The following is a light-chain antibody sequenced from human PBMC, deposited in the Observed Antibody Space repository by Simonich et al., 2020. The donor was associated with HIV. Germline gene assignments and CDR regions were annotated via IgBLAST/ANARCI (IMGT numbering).Light chain of an antibody. CDR2: WAS. Sequence: DIVMTQSPDSLAVSLGERATINRRSSQSVLYSSNNKNYLAGYQQKPGQPPKLLIYWASTRDSGVPDRFSGSESGTDFTLTISSLQAEDVAVYYCQQYYSTPWTFGQGTKVEIK. V-gene: IGKV4-1*01. CDR1: QSVLYSSNNKNY. CDR3: QQYYSTPWT. J-gene: IGKJ1*01.